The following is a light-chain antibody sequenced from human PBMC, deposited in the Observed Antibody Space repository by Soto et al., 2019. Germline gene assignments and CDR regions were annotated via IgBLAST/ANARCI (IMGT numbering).Light chain of an antibody. CDR2: RAS. V-gene: IGKV3-15*01. J-gene: IGKJ2*01. CDR1: QSVGRD. CDR3: QQYNNWPPYT. Sequence: EIVMTQSPATLSVSPGERATLSCRASQSVGRDLAWYQQKPGQAPRLLMYRASIRATGIPARFSGSGSGTKFTLTISSLQSEDFAVYYCQQYNNWPPYTFGQGTKLEIK.